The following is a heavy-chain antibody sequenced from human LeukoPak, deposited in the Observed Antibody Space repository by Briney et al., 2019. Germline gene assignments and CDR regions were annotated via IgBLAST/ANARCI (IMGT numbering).Heavy chain of an antibody. Sequence: ASVKVSCKASGYTFTGYYMHWVRQAPGQGLEWMGRINPNSGGTNYAQKFQGRVTMTRDTSISTAYMELSRLRSDDTAVYYCARFPYVHYYDSSGYSPFDYWGQGTLVTVSS. D-gene: IGHD3-22*01. CDR3: ARFPYVHYYDSSGYSPFDY. CDR2: INPNSGGT. CDR1: GYTFTGYY. J-gene: IGHJ4*02. V-gene: IGHV1-2*02.